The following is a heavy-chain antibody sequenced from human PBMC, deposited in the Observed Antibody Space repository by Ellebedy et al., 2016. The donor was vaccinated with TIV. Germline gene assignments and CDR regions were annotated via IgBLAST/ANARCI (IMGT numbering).Heavy chain of an antibody. V-gene: IGHV2-70*01. D-gene: IGHD3-10*01. CDR2: IDWDDDK. Sequence: TLSLTXTVSGGSISSGGYYWSWIRQPPGKALEWLALIDWDDDKYYSTSLKTRLTISKDTSKNQVVLTMTNMDPVDTATYYCARGWFGEMYGMDVWGQGTTVTVSS. CDR3: ARGWFGEMYGMDV. CDR1: GGSISSGGYY. J-gene: IGHJ6*02.